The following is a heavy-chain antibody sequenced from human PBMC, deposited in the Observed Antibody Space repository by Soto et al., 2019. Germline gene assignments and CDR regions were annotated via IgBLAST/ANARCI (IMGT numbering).Heavy chain of an antibody. J-gene: IGHJ3*02. Sequence: GGSLRLSCAASGFTFSSYTMHWVRQAPGRGLEYVSAITSTGGSTYHANSIKGRFTISRDNSKNALYLQMGSLRAEDMAVYYCARSMTTVTNDAFDIWGQGTLVTVSS. CDR3: ARSMTTVTNDAFDI. CDR1: GFTFSSYT. D-gene: IGHD4-17*01. CDR2: ITSTGGST. V-gene: IGHV3-64*01.